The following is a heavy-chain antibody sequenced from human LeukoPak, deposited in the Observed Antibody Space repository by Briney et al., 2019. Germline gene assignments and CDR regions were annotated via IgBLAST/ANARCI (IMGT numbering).Heavy chain of an antibody. CDR3: AKVADSSGWYGSDLDY. Sequence: GGSLRLSCAASGSTFSSYAMSWVRQAPGKGLEWVSAISGSGGSTYYADSVKGRFTISRDNSKNTLYLQMNSLRAEDTAVYYCAKVADSSGWYGSDLDYWGQGTLVTVSS. CDR2: ISGSGGST. CDR1: GSTFSSYA. D-gene: IGHD6-19*01. V-gene: IGHV3-23*01. J-gene: IGHJ4*02.